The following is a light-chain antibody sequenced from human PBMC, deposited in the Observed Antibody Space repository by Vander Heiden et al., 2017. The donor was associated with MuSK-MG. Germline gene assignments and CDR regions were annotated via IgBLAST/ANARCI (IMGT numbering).Light chain of an antibody. Sequence: QSALTQPASVSGSPGQSITIHCTRTSSDVGGYNYVSWYQQHPGKAPKLMIYDVSNRPSGVSNRFSGSKSGNTASLTISGLQAEDEADYYCSSYTSSSTLVVFGGGTKLTVL. CDR3: SSYTSSSTLVV. CDR2: DVS. V-gene: IGLV2-14*03. CDR1: SSDVGGYNY. J-gene: IGLJ2*01.